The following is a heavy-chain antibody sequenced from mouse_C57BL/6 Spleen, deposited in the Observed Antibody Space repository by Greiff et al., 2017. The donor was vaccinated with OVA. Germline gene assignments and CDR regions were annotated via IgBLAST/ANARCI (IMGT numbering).Heavy chain of an antibody. CDR1: GFTFSDFY. Sequence: EVHLVESGGGLVQSGRSLRLSCATSGFTFSDFYMEWVRQAPGKGLAWIAASSNKANDSKTESSSSVKGRFIVSRSTSQSILYLQMNALRAEDTAIYYCARDERDAVFDYWGQGTTLTVAS. CDR3: ARDERDAVFDY. J-gene: IGHJ2*01. V-gene: IGHV7-1*01. CDR2: SSNKANDSKT.